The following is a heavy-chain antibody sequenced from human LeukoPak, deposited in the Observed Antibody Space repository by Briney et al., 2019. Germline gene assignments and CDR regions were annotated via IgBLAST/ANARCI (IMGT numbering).Heavy chain of an antibody. D-gene: IGHD5-12*01. CDR3: ARKDIVATITPFDY. Sequence: SVTVSYKASGGTFSSYAISWVRQAPGQGLEWMGGIIPIFGTANYAQKFQGRVTITADESTSTAYMELSSLRSEDTAVYYCARKDIVATITPFDYWGQGTLVTVSS. CDR2: IIPIFGTA. V-gene: IGHV1-69*13. CDR1: GGTFSSYA. J-gene: IGHJ4*02.